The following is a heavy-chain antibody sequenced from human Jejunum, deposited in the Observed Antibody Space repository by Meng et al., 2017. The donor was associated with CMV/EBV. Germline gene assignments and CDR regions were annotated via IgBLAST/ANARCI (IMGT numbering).Heavy chain of an antibody. J-gene: IGHJ4*02. D-gene: IGHD1/OR15-1a*01. CDR2: ISGSGGST. V-gene: IGHV3-23*01. Sequence: AASGFTFSSYAMSWVRQAPGKGLEWVSAISGSGGSTYYADSVKGRFTISRDNSKNTLYLQMNSLRAEDTAVYYCAKVFVPGTHFDYWGQGTLVTVSS. CDR3: AKVFVPGTHFDY. CDR1: GFTFSSYA.